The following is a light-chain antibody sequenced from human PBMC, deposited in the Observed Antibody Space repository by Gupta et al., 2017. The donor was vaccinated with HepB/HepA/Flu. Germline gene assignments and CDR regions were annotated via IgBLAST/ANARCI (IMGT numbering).Light chain of an antibody. Sequence: DLQMTPSPSSLSASVGDRVTITCRASQSISSYLNWYQQKPGKAPKLLIYAASSLQSGVPSRFSGSGSGTDFTLLISSLQPEDFSTYYCQQSYSTPPWTFGQGTKVEIK. J-gene: IGKJ1*01. V-gene: IGKV1-39*01. CDR1: QSISSY. CDR2: AAS. CDR3: QQSYSTPPWT.